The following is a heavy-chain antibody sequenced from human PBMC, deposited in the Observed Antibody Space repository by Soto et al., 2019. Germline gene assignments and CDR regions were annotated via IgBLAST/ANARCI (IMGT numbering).Heavy chain of an antibody. D-gene: IGHD3-3*01. Sequence: VQLQESGPGLVKPSETLSLTCTVSGDSISSSYWNWIRQAPGKGLEWLGYIDDTGSTNYNPSLKSRVTLSVDPSNNQYSLKLSSVTAADTAVYYCARGVLEWLLRDSYYYYMAVWGKGTTVTVSS. CDR2: IDDTGST. J-gene: IGHJ6*03. CDR1: GDSISSSY. CDR3: ARGVLEWLLRDSYYYYMAV. V-gene: IGHV4-59*01.